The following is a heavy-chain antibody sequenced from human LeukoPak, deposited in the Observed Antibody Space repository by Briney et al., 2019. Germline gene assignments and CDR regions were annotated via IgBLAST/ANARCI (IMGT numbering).Heavy chain of an antibody. CDR1: GFTFGDYA. D-gene: IGHD4-11*01. CDR3: TGSPYTPYYFDY. Sequence: GRSLRLSCTASGFTFGDYAMSWVRQAPGKGLEWVGFIRSKAYGGTTEYAASVKGRFTISRDDSKSIAYLQMNSLKTEDTAVYYCTGSPYTPYYFDYWGQGTLVTISS. CDR2: IRSKAYGGTT. J-gene: IGHJ4*02. V-gene: IGHV3-49*04.